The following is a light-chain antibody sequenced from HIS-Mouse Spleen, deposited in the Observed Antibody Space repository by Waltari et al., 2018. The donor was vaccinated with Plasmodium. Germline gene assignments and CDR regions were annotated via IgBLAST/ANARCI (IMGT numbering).Light chain of an antibody. J-gene: IGKJ1*01. CDR1: QSISSY. V-gene: IGKV1-39*01. CDR2: AAS. Sequence: DIQMTQSPSSLSASVGDRVTITCRASQSISSYLNWYQQKPGKALKLLIYAASSLQSGVPSRFSGSGSGTYFTLTISSLQPEDFATYYCQQSYSTWTFGQGTKVEIK. CDR3: QQSYSTWT.